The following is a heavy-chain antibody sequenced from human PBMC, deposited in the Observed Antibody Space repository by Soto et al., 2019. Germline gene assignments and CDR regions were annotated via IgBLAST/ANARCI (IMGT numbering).Heavy chain of an antibody. D-gene: IGHD3-16*01. CDR3: ARVGDWFDP. V-gene: IGHV4-59*01. CDR2: IYYSGST. Sequence: QVQLQESGPGLVKPSETLSLTCTVSGGSISSYYWSWIRQPPGKGLEWIGYIYYSGSTNYNPSLKSRVTISVDTSKNQFSLKLSPVTAADTAVYYCARVGDWFDPWGQGTLVTVSS. J-gene: IGHJ5*02. CDR1: GGSISSYY.